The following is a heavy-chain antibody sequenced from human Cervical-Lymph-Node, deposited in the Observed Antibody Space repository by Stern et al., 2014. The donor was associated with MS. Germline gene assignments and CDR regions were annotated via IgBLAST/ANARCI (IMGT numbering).Heavy chain of an antibody. CDR2: IIPIFGEA. CDR3: ARGELKEGLVRGMDV. Sequence: QVQLVQSGAEVKKPGSSVKVSCQASGGTFSSYAISWVRQAPGQGLAWLGGIIPIFGEANYAQKFQGRVTITADESTSTAYMELSSLRSEDTAVYYCARGELKEGLVRGMDVWGQGTTVTVSS. D-gene: IGHD1-26*01. J-gene: IGHJ6*02. CDR1: GGTFSSYA. V-gene: IGHV1-69*01.